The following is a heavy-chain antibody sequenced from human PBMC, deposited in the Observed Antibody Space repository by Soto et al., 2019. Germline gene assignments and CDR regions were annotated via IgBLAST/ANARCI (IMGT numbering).Heavy chain of an antibody. V-gene: IGHV3-9*01. CDR3: VKDSTVSGVRQGLDF. CDR2: IIWNSAYI. Sequence: GGSLRLSCAVSGFTFDDYAMHWVRQAPGKGLEWVAGIIWNSAYIVYADSVKGRFTISRDNAKNSLYLQMNSLRAEDTALYYCVKDSTVSGVRQGLDFWGRGXLVTVSS. J-gene: IGHJ4*02. CDR1: GFTFDDYA. D-gene: IGHD6-19*01.